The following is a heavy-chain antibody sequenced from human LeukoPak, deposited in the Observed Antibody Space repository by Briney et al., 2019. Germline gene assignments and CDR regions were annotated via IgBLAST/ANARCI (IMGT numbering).Heavy chain of an antibody. V-gene: IGHV3-7*03. J-gene: IGHJ4*02. CDR2: IKKDGIEK. CDR1: GFTLSSDW. CDR3: ARDGQGYSYGYSNY. D-gene: IGHD5-18*01. Sequence: GGSLRLSCVVSGFTLSSDWMSWVRQAPGKGLEWVANIKKDGIEKYYVESVKGRFTISRDNANNSLYLQMYGLRAEDTATYYCARDGQGYSYGYSNYWGQGILVTVSS.